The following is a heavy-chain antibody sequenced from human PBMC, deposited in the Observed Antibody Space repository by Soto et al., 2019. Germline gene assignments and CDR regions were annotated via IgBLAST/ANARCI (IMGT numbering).Heavy chain of an antibody. J-gene: IGHJ4*02. Sequence: SVKVSCKASGGTFSSYAISWVRQAPGQGLEWMGGIIPIFGTANYAQKFQGRVTITADESTSTAYMELSSLRSEDTAVYYCATSDRDGYNFFDYWGQGTLVTVSS. CDR3: ATSDRDGYNFFDY. V-gene: IGHV1-69*13. CDR1: GGTFSSYA. CDR2: IIPIFGTA. D-gene: IGHD5-12*01.